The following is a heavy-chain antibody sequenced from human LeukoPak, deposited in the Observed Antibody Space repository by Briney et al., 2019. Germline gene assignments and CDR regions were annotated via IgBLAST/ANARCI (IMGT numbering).Heavy chain of an antibody. CDR3: ARRQSGYRGY. J-gene: IGHJ4*02. CDR1: GYSISSGYY. CDR2: IYHSGST. V-gene: IGHV4-38-2*01. D-gene: IGHD3-22*01. Sequence: SETLSLTCAVSGYSISSGYYWGWIRQPPGKGLEWIGIIYHSGSTYYNPSLKSRVTISVDTSKNQFSLKLTSVTAADPAVYYCARRQSGYRGYWGQGTLVTVSS.